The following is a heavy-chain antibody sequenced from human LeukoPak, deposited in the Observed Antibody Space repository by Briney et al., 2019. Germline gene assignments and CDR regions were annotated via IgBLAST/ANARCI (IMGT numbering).Heavy chain of an antibody. CDR2: ISGSGGST. CDR1: GFTFSSYA. J-gene: IGHJ6*02. D-gene: IGHD1-26*01. Sequence: GGSLRLSCAASGFTFSSYAMSWVRQAPGKGLEWVSAISGSGGSTYYADSVKGRFTISRDNSKNTLYLQMNSLRAEDTAVYYCAKALGGSYLYYYGMDVWGQGTTVTVSS. CDR3: AKALGGSYLYYYGMDV. V-gene: IGHV3-23*01.